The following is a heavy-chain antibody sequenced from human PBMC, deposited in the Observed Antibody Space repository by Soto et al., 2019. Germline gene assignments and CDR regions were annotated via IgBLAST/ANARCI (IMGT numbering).Heavy chain of an antibody. Sequence: EVQLLESGGGLVQPGGSLRLSCAASGFTFSSSAMSWVRQAPGKGLEWVSAIRGTNGNTHYAESVKGRLTISRANSKNTLYLQMSFLRAEDTAVYYCARCTVDTIVTSGWCNGLDPWGQGTRVSVSS. J-gene: IGHJ5*02. D-gene: IGHD6-19*01. CDR1: GFTFSSSA. V-gene: IGHV3-23*01. CDR2: IRGTNGNT. CDR3: ARCTVDTIVTSGWCNGLDP.